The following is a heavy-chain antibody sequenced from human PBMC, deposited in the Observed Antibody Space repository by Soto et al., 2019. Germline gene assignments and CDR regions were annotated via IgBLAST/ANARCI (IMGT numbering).Heavy chain of an antibody. CDR1: GYTFTSYA. CDR3: AREPLCGGRCCLHWFDP. CDR2: LNIGNGNT. V-gene: IGHV1-3*04. J-gene: IGHJ5*02. D-gene: IGHD2-15*01. Sequence: ASVKVSCKTSGYTFTSYAIHWVRQAPGQGLEWLGWLNIGNGNTHYSPKLHDRVTLTRDTSASTAYMELSSLRSEDTAVYYCAREPLCGGRCCLHWFDPWGQGTLVTVSS.